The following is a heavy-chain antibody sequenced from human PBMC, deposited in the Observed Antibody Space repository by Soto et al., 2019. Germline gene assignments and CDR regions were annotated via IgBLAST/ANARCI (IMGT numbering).Heavy chain of an antibody. CDR3: ARMGGWFDP. Sequence: QLQLQESGSGLVKPSQTLSLTCAVSGASISSGGYSWNWIRQPPGKGLEWIGYIYDNGNTYYNPSLKSRFTISVAKFRNPFSLNLTSVTAAEMAVYFCARMGGWFDPWGQGTLVTVSA. V-gene: IGHV4-30-2*01. CDR2: IYDNGNT. CDR1: GASISSGGYS. D-gene: IGHD3-16*01. J-gene: IGHJ5*02.